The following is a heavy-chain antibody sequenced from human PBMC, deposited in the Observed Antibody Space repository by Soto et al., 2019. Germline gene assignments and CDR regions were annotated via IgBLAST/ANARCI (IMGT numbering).Heavy chain of an antibody. CDR1: GYSFTSYW. CDR3: ASRTRYYGMDV. J-gene: IGHJ6*02. CDR2: IDPIDSYT. Sequence: PGKSLTISCKGSGYSFTSYWISWVRQMPGKGLEWMGRIDPIDSYTNSSPSFQGHVTISPNKSISTAYLQLSVLKASDTAMYYCASRTRYYGMDVWGQGTTVTVSS. V-gene: IGHV5-10-1*01.